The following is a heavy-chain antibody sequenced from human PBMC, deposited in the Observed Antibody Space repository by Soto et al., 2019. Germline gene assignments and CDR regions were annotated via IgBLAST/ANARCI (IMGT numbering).Heavy chain of an antibody. V-gene: IGHV4-30-2*01. CDR1: GGSISSGHYP. D-gene: IGHD2-21*01. Sequence: SETLSLTCAVSGGSISSGHYPWTWIRQPPGKGLEWIGYIYPGGNTYYSPSLKSRVTIALDTSKSLVSLRLNSVTAADTAVYDGARLVGVAISSWGQGTLVTVSS. CDR3: ARLVGVAISS. CDR2: IYPGGNT. J-gene: IGHJ4*02.